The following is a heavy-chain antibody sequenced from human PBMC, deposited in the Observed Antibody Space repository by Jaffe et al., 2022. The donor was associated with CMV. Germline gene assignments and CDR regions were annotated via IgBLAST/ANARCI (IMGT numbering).Heavy chain of an antibody. Sequence: QLQLQESGPGLVKPSETLSLTCTVSGGSISSSSYYWGWIRQPPGKGLEWIGSIYYSGSTYYNPSLKSRVTISVDTSKNQFSLKLSSVTAADTAVYYCATQAPYYYDSSGYYYGGQYYFDYWGQGTLVTVSS. CDR2: IYYSGST. CDR3: ATQAPYYYDSSGYYYGGQYYFDY. V-gene: IGHV4-39*01. J-gene: IGHJ4*02. CDR1: GGSISSSSYY. D-gene: IGHD3-22*01.